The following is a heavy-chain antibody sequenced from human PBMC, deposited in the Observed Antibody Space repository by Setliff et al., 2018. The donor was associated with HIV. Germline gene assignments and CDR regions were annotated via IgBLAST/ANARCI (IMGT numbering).Heavy chain of an antibody. CDR3: ARNTRAGDFDY. CDR1: GVSFGSSDYY. D-gene: IGHD3-10*01. J-gene: IGHJ4*02. V-gene: IGHV4-39*01. Sequence: PSETLSLTCTVSGVSFGSSDYYRAWIRQPPGKGLEWIGSFYYSGSTYYNPSLKSRVTISVDTSKNQFSLRLTSVTAADTAVYYRARNTRAGDFDYWGQGTLVTVSS. CDR2: FYYSGST.